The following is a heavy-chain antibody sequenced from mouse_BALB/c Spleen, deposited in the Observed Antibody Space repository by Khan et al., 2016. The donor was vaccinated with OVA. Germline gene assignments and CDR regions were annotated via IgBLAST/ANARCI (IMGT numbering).Heavy chain of an antibody. V-gene: IGHV14-3*02. CDR2: IDPANGNT. J-gene: IGHJ3*01. D-gene: IGHD4-1*01. Sequence: VQLKQSGAELVKPGASVKLSCTASGFNMKDTYMHWVKQRPEQGLEWIGRIDPANGNTKYDPKFQDKATITADTSSNTDYLQLSSLTSEDTAVYYCVRDYWDVFAYWGQGTLVTVSA. CDR1: GFNMKDTY. CDR3: VRDYWDVFAY.